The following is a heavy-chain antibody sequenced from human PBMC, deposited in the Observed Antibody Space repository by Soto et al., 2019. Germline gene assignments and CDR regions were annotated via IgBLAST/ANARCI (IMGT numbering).Heavy chain of an antibody. V-gene: IGHV3-23*01. CDR3: AKDHYYDSSGYGDDAFDI. CDR2: ISGSGGST. J-gene: IGHJ3*02. D-gene: IGHD3-22*01. CDR1: GFTFSSYA. Sequence: AGGSLRLSCAASGFTFSSYAMSWVRQAPGKGLEWVSAISGSGGSTYYADSVKGRFTISRDNSKNTLYLQMNSLRAEDTAVYYCAKDHYYDSSGYGDDAFDIWGQGTMVTVS.